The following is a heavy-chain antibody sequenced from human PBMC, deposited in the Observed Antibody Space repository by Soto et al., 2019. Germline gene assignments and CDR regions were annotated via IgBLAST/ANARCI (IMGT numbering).Heavy chain of an antibody. CDR2: IYYSGST. V-gene: IGHV4-30-4*01. D-gene: IGHD4-17*01. Sequence: QVQLQESGPGLVKPSQTLSLTCTVSGGSISSGDYYWSWIRQPPGKGLEWIGYIYYSGSTYYNPSLKSRVTISVDTSKNQFSLKLSSVTAADTAVYYCARGDYGDYDPYWYFDLWGRGTLVTVSS. CDR1: GGSISSGDYY. CDR3: ARGDYGDYDPYWYFDL. J-gene: IGHJ2*01.